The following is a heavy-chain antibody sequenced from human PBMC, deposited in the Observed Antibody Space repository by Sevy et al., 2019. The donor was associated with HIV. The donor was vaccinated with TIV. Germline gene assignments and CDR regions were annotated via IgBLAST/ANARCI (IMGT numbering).Heavy chain of an antibody. CDR3: VRAIAADGSF. J-gene: IGHJ4*02. Sequence: GGSLRLSCVASGFTLNSHWMHWVRQAPGKGLEWVANIKQDGSVKYYVDSVKGRFTISRDNARNLLYLQMNSLRVEDTALYYCVRAIAADGSFWGQGTLVTVSS. D-gene: IGHD6-13*01. V-gene: IGHV3-7*01. CDR1: GFTLNSHW. CDR2: IKQDGSVK.